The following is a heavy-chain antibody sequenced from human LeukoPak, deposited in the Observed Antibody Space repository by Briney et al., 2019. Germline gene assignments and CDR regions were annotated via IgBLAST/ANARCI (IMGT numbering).Heavy chain of an antibody. CDR3: MKDAYISDWYGDH. J-gene: IGHJ4*02. V-gene: IGHV3-64D*09. Sequence: PGGSLRLSCSASGFTFSSYAMHWVRQAPGKGLEYVSAISSNGGSTYYADSVKGRFTISRDNSKNTLYLQMSSLRAEDTAVYYCMKDAYISDWYGDHWGQGTLVTVSS. CDR2: ISSNGGST. CDR1: GFTFSSYA. D-gene: IGHD6-19*01.